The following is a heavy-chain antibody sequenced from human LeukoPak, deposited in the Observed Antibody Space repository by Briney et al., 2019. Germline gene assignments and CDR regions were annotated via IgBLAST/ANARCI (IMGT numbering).Heavy chain of an antibody. D-gene: IGHD1-26*01. CDR2: ISYTENT. V-gene: IGHV4-31*03. CDR3: ARGLPLSAAVGYFDY. J-gene: IGHJ4*02. Sequence: SETLSLTCTVSGGSITSGGYYWSWLRHHPGKGLEWIGYISYTENTYYNPSLENRVNISLDTSKNHFPLRLISVTAADTAVYYCARGLPLSAAVGYFDYWGQGSLVTVSS. CDR1: GGSITSGGYY.